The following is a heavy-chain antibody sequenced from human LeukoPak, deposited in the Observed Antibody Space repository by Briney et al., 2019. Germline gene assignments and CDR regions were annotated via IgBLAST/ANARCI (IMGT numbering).Heavy chain of an antibody. CDR3: AKDGPPDYYDSSGYYYDY. V-gene: IGHV3-23*01. D-gene: IGHD3-22*01. CDR1: GFTFSSYA. J-gene: IGHJ4*02. Sequence: GGSLRLSCAASGFTFSSYAMSWVRQAPGKGLEWVSAISGSGGSTYYADSVKGRFTISRDNSKNTLYLQMNSLRAEDTAVYDCAKDGPPDYYDSSGYYYDYWGQGTLVTVSS. CDR2: ISGSGGST.